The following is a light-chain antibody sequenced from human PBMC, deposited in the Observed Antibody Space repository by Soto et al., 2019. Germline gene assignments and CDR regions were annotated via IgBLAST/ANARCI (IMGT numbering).Light chain of an antibody. CDR1: SSDVGGYNY. CDR3: SSYTSSSTLPYV. V-gene: IGLV2-14*01. J-gene: IGLJ1*01. CDR2: EVS. Sequence: QSALTQPASVSGSPGQSITISCTGTSSDVGGYNYVSWYQQHPGKAPKLMIYEVSNRPSGVSNRFSGSKSGNTASLTISGLQAEDVADYYCSSYTSSSTLPYVFGTGTKLTVL.